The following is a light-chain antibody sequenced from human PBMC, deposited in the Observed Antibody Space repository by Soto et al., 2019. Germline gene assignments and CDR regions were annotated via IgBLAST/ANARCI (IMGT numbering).Light chain of an antibody. Sequence: EIVLTQSPASLSLSPGERATLSCRASQTVRSSNLAWYQQKPGQAPRLLIYGASSRAPGVPDRFSASASGADFSLTISRLEPADFAVYYCQQYVSSPPTFGGGTKVDIK. CDR1: QTVRSSN. V-gene: IGKV3-20*01. CDR2: GAS. CDR3: QQYVSSPPT. J-gene: IGKJ4*01.